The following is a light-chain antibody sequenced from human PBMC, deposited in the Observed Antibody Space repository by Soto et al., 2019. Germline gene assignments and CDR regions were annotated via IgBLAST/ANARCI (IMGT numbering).Light chain of an antibody. CDR2: GAS. V-gene: IGKV3-20*01. J-gene: IGKJ1*01. Sequence: EMVLTQSPGTLSLSPGEIATLSCRARQSVSSSYLAWYQQKPGQAPRLLIHGASSRATSIPDRFSGSGSGKDFTLTISRLEPEDFAVYDCQQYGSSPPSTFGQGTKVELK. CDR3: QQYGSSPPST. CDR1: QSVSSSY.